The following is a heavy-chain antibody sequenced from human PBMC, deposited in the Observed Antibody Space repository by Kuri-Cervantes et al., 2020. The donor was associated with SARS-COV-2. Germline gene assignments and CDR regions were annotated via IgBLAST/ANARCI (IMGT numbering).Heavy chain of an antibody. V-gene: IGHV1-24*01. J-gene: IGHJ6*03. D-gene: IGHD3-3*01. CDR3: ATWSGYYYYMDV. CDR1: GYTFTSYD. CDR2: FDPEDGET. Sequence: ASVKVSCKASGYTFTSYDINWVRQATGQGLEWMGGFDPEDGETIYAQKFQGRVTMTEDTSTDTAYMELSSLRSEDTAVYYCATWSGYYYYMDVWGKGTTVTVSS.